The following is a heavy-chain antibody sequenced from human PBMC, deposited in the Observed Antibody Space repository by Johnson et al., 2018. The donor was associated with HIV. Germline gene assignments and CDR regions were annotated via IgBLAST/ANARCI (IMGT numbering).Heavy chain of an antibody. CDR1: GFTFSDSY. V-gene: IGHV3-11*04. CDR2: ISSSGSTI. CDR3: AREGPSERAGFDI. J-gene: IGHJ3*02. Sequence: QVQLVESGGGWVKPGGSLSLSCAASGFTFSDSYMNWIRQAPGKGLEWVSYISSSGSTIYYADSVKGRFTISRDNAKNSLYLQMNSLRADDTAVYYCAREGPSERAGFDIWGQGTMVTVSS.